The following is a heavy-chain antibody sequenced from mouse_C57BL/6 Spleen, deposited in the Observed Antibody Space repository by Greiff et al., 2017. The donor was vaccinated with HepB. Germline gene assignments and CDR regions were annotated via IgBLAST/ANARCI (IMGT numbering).Heavy chain of an antibody. CDR2: INYDGSST. Sequence: EVKLMESEGGLVQPGSSMKLSCTASGFTFSDYYMAWVRQVPEKGLEWVANINYDGSSTYYLDSLKSRFIISRDNAKNILYLQMSSLKSEDTATYYCAREDYGSYFDYWGQGTTLTVSS. CDR3: AREDYGSYFDY. V-gene: IGHV5-16*01. J-gene: IGHJ2*01. CDR1: GFTFSDYY. D-gene: IGHD1-1*01.